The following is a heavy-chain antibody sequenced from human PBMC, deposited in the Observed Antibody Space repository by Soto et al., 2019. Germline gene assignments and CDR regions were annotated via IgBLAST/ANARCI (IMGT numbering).Heavy chain of an antibody. CDR2: MNPVSGDT. CDR1: GYSFTNND. V-gene: IGHV1-8*01. Sequence: ASVKVSCKASGYSFTNNDVTWVRQATGQGLEGMGWMNPVSGDTGYAQKFQGRGTMTRAISIATAYMELSSLRSDDTAIYYCARMATFGTLNWFDPWGQGTLVTVSS. D-gene: IGHD3-16*01. CDR3: ARMATFGTLNWFDP. J-gene: IGHJ5*02.